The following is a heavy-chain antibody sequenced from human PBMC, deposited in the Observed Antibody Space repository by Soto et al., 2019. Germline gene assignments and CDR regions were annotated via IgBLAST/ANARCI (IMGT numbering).Heavy chain of an antibody. J-gene: IGHJ4*02. CDR2: IYYSGST. V-gene: IGHV4-59*01. D-gene: IGHD4-17*01. CDR3: ARNGDYYASEFYF. CDR1: GGSIATYY. Sequence: QVQLQESGPALVKPSETLSLTCSVSGGSIATYYWSWVRQPPGKPLEWIGNIYYSGSTDYHPLHGGLVTISVGTSDPQFSLRLTSVTAADTAVDYGARNGDYYASEFYFWGRGILVTVSS.